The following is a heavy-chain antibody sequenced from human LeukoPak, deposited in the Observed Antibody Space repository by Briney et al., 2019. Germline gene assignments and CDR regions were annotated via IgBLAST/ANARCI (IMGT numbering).Heavy chain of an antibody. D-gene: IGHD3-10*01. CDR2: ISGYNGNT. Sequence: ASVKVSCKASGYTLTKYGISWVRQAPGQGPEWMGWISGYNGNTNYAQKFQGRVTMTTDTSTCTAYMELRDLKSDDTAVYYCGRDYYYGTSAPYNFGIDVWGQGTTVTVSS. CDR1: GYTLTKYG. V-gene: IGHV1-18*04. CDR3: GRDYYYGTSAPYNFGIDV. J-gene: IGHJ6*02.